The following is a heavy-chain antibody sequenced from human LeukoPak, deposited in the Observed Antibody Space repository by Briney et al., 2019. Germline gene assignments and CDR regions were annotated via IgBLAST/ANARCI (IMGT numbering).Heavy chain of an antibody. CDR2: IAGSGGSS. CDR1: GFTFSTYA. D-gene: IGHD3-10*01. V-gene: IGHV3-23*01. CDR3: AKDRGWFGGSLANFDS. J-gene: IGHJ4*02. Sequence: GGSLRLSCAASGFTFSTYAMSWVRQAPGKGLEWVSAIAGSGGSSYYADSVKGRFSISRDNSKNTLYVQMNSLRAEDTAVYYCAKDRGWFGGSLANFDSWGQGTLVTVSS.